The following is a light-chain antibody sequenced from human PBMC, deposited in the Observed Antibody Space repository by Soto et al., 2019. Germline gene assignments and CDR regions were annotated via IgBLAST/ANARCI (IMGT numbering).Light chain of an antibody. Sequence: DIVMTQSPDSLTVSLGERATINCKSSQSVLYSSNNKNYLTWYQQKPGQPPKLLIYWASTRASGVPDRFSGSGSGTDFTLTISRLQAEDVAVYYCHQYYTTPWTFGQGTKVEIK. CDR3: HQYYTTPWT. J-gene: IGKJ1*01. V-gene: IGKV4-1*01. CDR1: QSVLYSSNNKNY. CDR2: WAS.